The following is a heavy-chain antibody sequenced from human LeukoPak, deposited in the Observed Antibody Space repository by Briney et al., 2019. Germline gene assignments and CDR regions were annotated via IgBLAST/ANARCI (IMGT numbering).Heavy chain of an antibody. CDR3: ARVAGSIDY. D-gene: IGHD6-19*01. V-gene: IGHV1-8*03. CDR1: VYTFTTYD. Sequence: ASVKVSCKTSVYTFTTYDINWARQATGQGLEWMGWMNPNSGYTGYAQKFQGRVTITRDTSISTAYMELSSLRSEDTAVYYCARVAGSIDYWGQGTLVTVSS. CDR2: MNPNSGYT. J-gene: IGHJ4*02.